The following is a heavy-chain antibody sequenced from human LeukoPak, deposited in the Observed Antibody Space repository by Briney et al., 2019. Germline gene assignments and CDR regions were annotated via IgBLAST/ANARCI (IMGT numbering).Heavy chain of an antibody. CDR3: ARTNGGYEYN. CDR2: INPYSGDT. J-gene: IGHJ4*02. CDR1: GYTFTSYG. Sequence: ASVKVSCTASGYTFTSYGISWVRQAPGQGLAWMGWINPYSGDTTYAQKFQGRLTLTRDTSISTAYMEVSRLKSDDTAVYYCARTNGGYEYNWGQGTRVIVSS. D-gene: IGHD5-12*01. V-gene: IGHV1-2*02.